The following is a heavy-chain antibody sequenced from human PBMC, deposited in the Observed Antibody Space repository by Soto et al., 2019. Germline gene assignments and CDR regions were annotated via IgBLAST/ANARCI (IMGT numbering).Heavy chain of an antibody. CDR1: GAPITSGAYS. V-gene: IGHV4-30-2*01. CDR2: IYQSGST. Sequence: QLQLRESGSGLVKPSQTLSLTCTVSGAPITSGAYSWSWIRQPPGKGLEWIGFIYQSGSTHYNPSTQRRVPISVGRSKNHFSLPLTSLTAADTAVYYCARDMSGCSSSDCYLSGWFDPWGPGTLVTVSS. CDR3: ARDMSGCSSSDCYLSGWFDP. J-gene: IGHJ5*02. D-gene: IGHD2-21*02.